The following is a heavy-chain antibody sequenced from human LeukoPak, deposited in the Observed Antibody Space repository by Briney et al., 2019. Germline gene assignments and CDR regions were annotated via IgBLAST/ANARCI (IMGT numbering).Heavy chain of an antibody. CDR1: GYTLTELS. CDR2: FDPEDGET. D-gene: IGHD2-15*01. V-gene: IGHV1-24*01. Sequence: ASVKVSCKVSGYTLTELSMHWVRQAPGKGLEWMGGFDPEDGETIYAQKFQGRVTMTEDTSTDTAYMELSSLRSEDTAVYYCARGGDCSGGSCYSVDYWGQGTLVTVSS. CDR3: ARGGDCSGGSCYSVDY. J-gene: IGHJ4*02.